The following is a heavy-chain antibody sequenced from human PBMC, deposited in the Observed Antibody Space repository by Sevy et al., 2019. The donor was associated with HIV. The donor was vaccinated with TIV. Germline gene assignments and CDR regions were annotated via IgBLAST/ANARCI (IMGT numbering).Heavy chain of an antibody. CDR1: GGSINSDH. CDR2: VYYIEGT. J-gene: IGHJ3*02. Sequence: SETLSLTCTVSGGSINSDHWNWIRQPPGKGLEWIGYVYYIEGTNYNPSLKNRVTISVDRTKNQCSLKLTSVTAADTAVYYCARRNAFAISGQGTMVTVSS. CDR3: ARRNAFAI. V-gene: IGHV4-59*08.